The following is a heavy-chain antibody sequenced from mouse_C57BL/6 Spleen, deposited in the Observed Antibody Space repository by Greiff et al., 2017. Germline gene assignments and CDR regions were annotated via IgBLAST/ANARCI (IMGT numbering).Heavy chain of an antibody. CDR2: INPNNGGT. V-gene: IGHV1-18*01. Sequence: VQLQQSGPELVKPGASVKIPCKASGYTFTDYNMDWVKQSHGKSLEWIGDINPNNGGTIYNQKFKGKATLTVDKSSSTAYMEHRSLTSEDTAVYYGAKRGELGRWYFDVWGTGTTVTVSS. J-gene: IGHJ1*03. CDR3: AKRGELGRWYFDV. CDR1: GYTFTDYN. D-gene: IGHD4-1*01.